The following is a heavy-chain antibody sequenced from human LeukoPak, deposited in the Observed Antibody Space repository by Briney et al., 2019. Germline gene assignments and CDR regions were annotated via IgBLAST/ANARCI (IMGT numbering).Heavy chain of an antibody. CDR3: AKTLYLANDAFDI. Sequence: GGSLRLSCAASGFTFSSYAMSWVRQAPGKGLEWVSAISGSGGDTYYADSVKGRFTISRDNSKNTLYLQMNSLRAEDTAVYYCAKTLYLANDAFDIWGQGTMVTVTS. J-gene: IGHJ3*02. CDR2: ISGSGGDT. D-gene: IGHD2-8*01. CDR1: GFTFSSYA. V-gene: IGHV3-23*01.